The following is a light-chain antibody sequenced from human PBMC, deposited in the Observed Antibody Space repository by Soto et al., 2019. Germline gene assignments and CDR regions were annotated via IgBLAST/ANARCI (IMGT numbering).Light chain of an antibody. V-gene: IGKV1-39*01. CDR2: AAS. CDR1: RSISSY. Sequence: DFTMTHSPSPLSPPVGDRVTITCRASRSISSYLNWYQQKPGKAPKLLIYAASSLQSGVPSRFSGSGSGTDFTLTISSLQPEDFATYYCQQSYSTLGAFGQGTKVEIK. CDR3: QQSYSTLGA. J-gene: IGKJ1*01.